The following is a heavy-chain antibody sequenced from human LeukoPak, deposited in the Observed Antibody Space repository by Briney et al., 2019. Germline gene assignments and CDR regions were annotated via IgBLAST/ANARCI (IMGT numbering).Heavy chain of an antibody. J-gene: IGHJ3*02. D-gene: IGHD6-19*01. CDR1: GYTFTSYG. CDR2: ISAYNGNT. Sequence: GASVKLSCKASGYTFTSYGISWVRLAPGQGLEWMGWISAYNGNTNYAQKLQGRVTMTTDTSTSTAYMELRSLRSDDTAVYYCARDKTSSGGMGFHDAFDIWGQGTMVTVSS. CDR3: ARDKTSSGGMGFHDAFDI. V-gene: IGHV1-18*01.